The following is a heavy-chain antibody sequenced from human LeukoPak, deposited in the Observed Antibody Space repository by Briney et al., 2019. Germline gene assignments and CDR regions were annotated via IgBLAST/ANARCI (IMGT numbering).Heavy chain of an antibody. D-gene: IGHD6-13*01. J-gene: IGHJ4*02. CDR1: GGSISSSSYY. Sequence: PSETLSLTCTVSGGSISSSSYYWGWIRQPPGKGLEWIGSICYSGSTYYNPSLKSRVTISVDTSKNQFSLKLSSVTAADTAVYYCARKASIAAAGTWFDYWGQGTLVTVSS. V-gene: IGHV4-39*07. CDR2: ICYSGST. CDR3: ARKASIAAAGTWFDY.